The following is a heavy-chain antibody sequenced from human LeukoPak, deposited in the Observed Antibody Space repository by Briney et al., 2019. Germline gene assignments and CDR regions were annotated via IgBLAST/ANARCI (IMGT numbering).Heavy chain of an antibody. Sequence: PSETLSLTCAVYGGSFSGYYWTWIRQPPGKGLEWIGYVDHTGSTNFNPSLNGRVSISRDTSKNLFSLRLRSVTAADTAVYFCARGRVSSSTWYSTYYYYFYMDVWGKGTTVTVSS. CDR3: ARGRVSSSTWYSTYYYYFYMDV. V-gene: IGHV4-59*01. CDR1: GGSFSGYY. CDR2: VDHTGST. D-gene: IGHD1-1*01. J-gene: IGHJ6*03.